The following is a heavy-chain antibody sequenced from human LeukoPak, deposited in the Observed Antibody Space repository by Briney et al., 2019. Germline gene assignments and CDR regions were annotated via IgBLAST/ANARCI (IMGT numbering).Heavy chain of an antibody. J-gene: IGHJ4*02. V-gene: IGHV3-30-3*01. CDR3: AREVRIAAAGPFDY. CDR1: GFTFSSYA. Sequence: PGRSLRLSCAASGFTFSSYAMHWVRQAPGKGLEWVAVISYDGSNKYYADSVKGRFTISRDNSKNTLYLQMNSLRAEDTAVYYCAREVRIAAAGPFDYWGRGTLVTVSS. D-gene: IGHD6-13*01. CDR2: ISYDGSNK.